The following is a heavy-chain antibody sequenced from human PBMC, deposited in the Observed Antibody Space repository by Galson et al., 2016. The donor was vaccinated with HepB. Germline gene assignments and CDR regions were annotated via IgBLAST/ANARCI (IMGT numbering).Heavy chain of an antibody. V-gene: IGHV1-69*01. J-gene: IGHJ3*02. CDR3: ARLPNDAFDI. Sequence: SCKASGGTFNSYAISWVRQAPGQGLEWMGGIIPILATTDYAQKFQDRVTITADESTSTAYMELSSLTSEDTAVYYCARLPNDAFDIWGQGTMVTVSS. CDR2: IIPILATT. CDR1: GGTFNSYA.